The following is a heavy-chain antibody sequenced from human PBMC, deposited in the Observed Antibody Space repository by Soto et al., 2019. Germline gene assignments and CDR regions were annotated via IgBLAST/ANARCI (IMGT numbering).Heavy chain of an antibody. CDR2: ITNHPNSYRI. Sequence: PGVSLRLSCAASGFTFTNHYMDWVRQAPGKGLEWVGRITNHPNSYRIDYAASVKGRFAISRDDSKNSVYLQMNSLKTEDTAVYYCARDWATALDYWGQGTLVTVSS. CDR3: ARDWATALDY. CDR1: GFTFTNHY. D-gene: IGHD5-12*01. V-gene: IGHV3-72*01. J-gene: IGHJ4*01.